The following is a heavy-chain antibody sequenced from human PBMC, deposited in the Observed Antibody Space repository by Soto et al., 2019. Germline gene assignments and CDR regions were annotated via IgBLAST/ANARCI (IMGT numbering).Heavy chain of an antibody. CDR1: GYSFTSYW. D-gene: IGHD4-4*01. Sequence: GESLKISCKGSGYSFTSYWIGWVRQMPGKGLEWMGIIYPGDSDTRYSPSFQGQVTISADKSISTAYLQWSSLKASDTAMYYCARHSDYSQTPYYFDYWGQGTLVTVSS. V-gene: IGHV5-51*01. J-gene: IGHJ4*02. CDR3: ARHSDYSQTPYYFDY. CDR2: IYPGDSDT.